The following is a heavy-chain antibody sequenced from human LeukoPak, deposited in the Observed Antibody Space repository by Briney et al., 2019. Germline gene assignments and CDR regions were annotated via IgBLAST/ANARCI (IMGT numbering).Heavy chain of an antibody. CDR2: IYYSGST. CDR1: GGSIRNYY. CDR3: ARTGSSWYLTWFDP. J-gene: IGHJ5*02. V-gene: IGHV4-59*01. Sequence: PSETLSLTCTVSGGSIRNYYWSWIRQPPGKGLEWIAYIYYSGSTNYSPSLKSRVTISVDTSKNQFSLKLSSVTAADTAVYYCARTGSSWYLTWFDPWGQGTLVTVSS. D-gene: IGHD6-13*01.